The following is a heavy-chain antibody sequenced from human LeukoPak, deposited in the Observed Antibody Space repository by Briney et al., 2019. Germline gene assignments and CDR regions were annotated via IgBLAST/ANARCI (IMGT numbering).Heavy chain of an antibody. CDR2: IYHSGST. J-gene: IGHJ4*02. D-gene: IGHD3-22*01. CDR3: ARGSYYYDSSGYYEIDY. CDR1: GGSISSSKW. V-gene: IGHV4-4*02. Sequence: SGTLSLTCAVSGGSISSSKWWSGVRQPPGKGLEWIGNIYHSGSTNYNPSLKSRVSISLDKPKNQFSLNLRSVTAADTAVYYCARGSYYYDSSGYYEIDYWGQGTLVTVSS.